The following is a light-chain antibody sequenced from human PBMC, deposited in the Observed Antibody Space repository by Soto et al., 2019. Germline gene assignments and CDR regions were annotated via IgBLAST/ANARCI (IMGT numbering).Light chain of an antibody. CDR2: STN. Sequence: QTVVTQEPSFSVSPGRTVTLTCGLSSGSVSTSYYPSWYQQTPGQAPRTLIYSTNTRSSGVPDRFSGSILGNKAALTITGAPADDESAYYCVLYMGSGIWVFGGGTKVTVL. V-gene: IGLV8-61*01. J-gene: IGLJ3*02. CDR1: SGSVSTSYY. CDR3: VLYMGSGIWV.